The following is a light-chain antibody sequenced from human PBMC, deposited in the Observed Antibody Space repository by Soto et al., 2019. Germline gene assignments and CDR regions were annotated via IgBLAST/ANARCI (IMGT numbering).Light chain of an antibody. CDR3: QQYNSYPTT. J-gene: IGKJ1*01. CDR2: DAS. V-gene: IGKV1-5*01. Sequence: DVQMTQSPSTLPASVADRVTITCRASQSISSWLAWYQQKPGKAPKLLIYDASSLESGVPSRFSGSGSGTEFTLTFSSLQPDDFATYYCQQYNSYPTTFGQGTKVDIK. CDR1: QSISSW.